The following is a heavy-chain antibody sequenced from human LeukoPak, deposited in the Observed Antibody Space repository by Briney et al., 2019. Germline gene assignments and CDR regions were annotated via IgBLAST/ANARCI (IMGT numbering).Heavy chain of an antibody. Sequence: PSETLSLTCSVSGGSISSSSYYWGWIRQPPGKGLEWIGSIYYSGSTYYNTSLKSRVTISVDTSKNQFSLKLSSVTAADTAVYYCARLNVIVASAEDWGQGTLVTFSS. D-gene: IGHD5-12*01. CDR2: IYYSGST. CDR1: GGSISSSSYY. CDR3: ARLNVIVASAED. V-gene: IGHV4-39*01. J-gene: IGHJ4*02.